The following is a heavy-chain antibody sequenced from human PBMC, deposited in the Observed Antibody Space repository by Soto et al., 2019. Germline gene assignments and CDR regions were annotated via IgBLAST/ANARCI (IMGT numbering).Heavy chain of an antibody. J-gene: IGHJ5*02. D-gene: IGHD2-2*01. Sequence: PGESLKISCKGSGYSFPTYWITWVRQMPGKGLEWMGMIYPTDSDTRYSPSFEGQVTISADKSINTAYLQWSSLKASDTAVYFCARSIGFTSGWFDXWGQGTPVTVSS. V-gene: IGHV5-51*01. CDR3: ARSIGFTSGWFDX. CDR1: GYSFPTYW. CDR2: IYPTDSDT.